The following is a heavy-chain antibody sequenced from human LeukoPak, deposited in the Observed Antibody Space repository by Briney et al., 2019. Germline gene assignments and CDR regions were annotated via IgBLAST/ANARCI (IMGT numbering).Heavy chain of an antibody. D-gene: IGHD3-16*02. CDR2: INHSGST. V-gene: IGHV4-34*01. J-gene: IGHJ5*02. Sequence: SETLSLTCAVCGGSFSGYYWSWIRQPPGKGLERIGEINHSGSTNYNPSLKSRVTISVDTSKNQFSLKLSSVTAADTAVYYCAREGPYYDYVWGSYRYNWFDPWGQGTLVTVSS. CDR3: AREGPYYDYVWGSYRYNWFDP. CDR1: GGSFSGYY.